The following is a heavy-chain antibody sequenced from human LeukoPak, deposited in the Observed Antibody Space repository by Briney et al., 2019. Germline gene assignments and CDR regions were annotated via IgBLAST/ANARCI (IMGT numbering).Heavy chain of an antibody. Sequence: PGGSLRLSCAASGFTFDDYAMHWVRQAPGKGLEWVSGISWNSGSIGYADSVKGRFTISRDNAKNSLYLQMNSLRAEDTALYYCAKELTYYYDSSGYAGPFDYWGQGTLVTVPS. CDR3: AKELTYYYDSSGYAGPFDY. V-gene: IGHV3-9*01. CDR1: GFTFDDYA. D-gene: IGHD3-22*01. CDR2: ISWNSGSI. J-gene: IGHJ4*02.